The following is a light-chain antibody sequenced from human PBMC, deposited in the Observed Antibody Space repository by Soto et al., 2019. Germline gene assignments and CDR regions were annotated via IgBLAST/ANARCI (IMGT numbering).Light chain of an antibody. J-gene: IGLJ1*01. CDR3: SSYTSSTTPYV. CDR1: SSEVSGYNY. V-gene: IGLV2-14*03. Sequence: QSALTQPASVSGSPGQSITIAFPGTSSEVSGYNYVSWDQRHPGKAPKLMIFDVSNRPSGVSNRFSGSKSANTASLTISGLQAEDEADYFCSSYTSSTTPYVFGTGTKVTVL. CDR2: DVS.